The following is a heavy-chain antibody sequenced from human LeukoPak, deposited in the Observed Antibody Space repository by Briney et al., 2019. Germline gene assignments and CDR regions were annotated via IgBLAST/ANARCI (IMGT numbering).Heavy chain of an antibody. J-gene: IGHJ4*02. CDR2: IIPIFGTA. Sequence: SVKVSCKASGGTFSSYAISWVRQAPGQGLEWMGGIIPIFGTANYAQKFQGRVTITADESTSTAYMELSSLRSEDTAVCYCARAGTVWQWHSFDYWGQGTLVTVSS. CDR1: GGTFSSYA. V-gene: IGHV1-69*13. D-gene: IGHD6-19*01. CDR3: ARAGTVWQWHSFDY.